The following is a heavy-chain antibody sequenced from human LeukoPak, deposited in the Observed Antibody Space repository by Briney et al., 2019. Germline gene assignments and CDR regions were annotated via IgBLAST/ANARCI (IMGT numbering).Heavy chain of an antibody. J-gene: IGHJ4*02. Sequence: GASVKVSCKASGYTFTSYYMHWVRQAPGQGLEWMGGIIPIFGTANYAQKFQGRVTITADESTSTAYMELSSLRSEDTAVYYCARDKILTGYPLYYFDYWGQGTLVTVSS. CDR1: GYTFTSYY. CDR3: ARDKILTGYPLYYFDY. V-gene: IGHV1-69*13. CDR2: IIPIFGTA. D-gene: IGHD3-9*01.